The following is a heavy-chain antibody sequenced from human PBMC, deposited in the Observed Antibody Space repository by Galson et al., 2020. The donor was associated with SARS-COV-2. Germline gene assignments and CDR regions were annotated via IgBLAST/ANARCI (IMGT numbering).Heavy chain of an antibody. V-gene: IGHV3-15*01. J-gene: IGHJ4*02. Sequence: GESLKISCSASGFSFRNAWLSWVRQAPGKGLEWVGRIKTESNGGTADYAAPVTGRFTVSRDDSKHMLYLQMDSLKIEDTGLYYCSTLPYCYGDSCYPSFDYWGQGTVVTVSS. CDR1: GFSFRNAW. CDR3: STLPYCYGDSCYPSFDY. D-gene: IGHD2-21*02. CDR2: IKTESNGGTA.